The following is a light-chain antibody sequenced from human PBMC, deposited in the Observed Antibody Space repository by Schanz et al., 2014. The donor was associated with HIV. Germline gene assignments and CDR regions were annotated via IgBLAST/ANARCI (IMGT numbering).Light chain of an antibody. Sequence: QSVLTQPASVSGSPGQSITISCTGTSADVGSYDLVSWYQQHPGKAPKLLIYEGSKRPSGVPDRFSGSKSGNTASLTISGLQAEDEADYYCSSYTSSSTRVVFGGGTKLTVL. J-gene: IGLJ2*01. CDR3: SSYTSSSTRVV. CDR1: SADVGSYDL. V-gene: IGLV2-14*02. CDR2: EGS.